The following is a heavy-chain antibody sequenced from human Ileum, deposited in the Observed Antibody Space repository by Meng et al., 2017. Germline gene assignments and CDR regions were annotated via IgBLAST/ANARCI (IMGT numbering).Heavy chain of an antibody. Sequence: QVRLQQWGAGLLKPAETLSPPCAVHGGSCSGYYWSWVRQSPGKGLEGIAEINHSGSSNYNPSFQSRVTISVDRPRNQFSLKLSSVNAADTGVYYCARPAGYSSDWYKYFQHWGQGTLVTVSS. D-gene: IGHD6-13*01. CDR3: ARPAGYSSDWYKYFQH. V-gene: IGHV4-34*02. CDR1: GGSCSGYY. J-gene: IGHJ1*01. CDR2: INHSGSS.